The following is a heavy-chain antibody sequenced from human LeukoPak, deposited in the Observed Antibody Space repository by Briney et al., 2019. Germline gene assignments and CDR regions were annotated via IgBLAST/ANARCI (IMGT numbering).Heavy chain of an antibody. CDR2: IYYSGST. CDR1: GGSISSYY. CDR3: ARGIGSYLYYYYYYMDV. D-gene: IGHD1-26*01. J-gene: IGHJ6*03. Sequence: KPSDTLSLTCTVSGGSISSYYWSWIREPPGKGLEWIGYIYYSGSTNYNPSLKSRVTISVDTSKNQFSLKLSSVTAADTAVYYCARGIGSYLYYYYYYMDVWGKGTTVTVSS. V-gene: IGHV4-59*07.